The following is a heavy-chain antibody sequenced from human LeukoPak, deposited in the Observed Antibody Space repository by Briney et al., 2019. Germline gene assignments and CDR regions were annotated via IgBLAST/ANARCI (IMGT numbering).Heavy chain of an antibody. CDR3: AREKYHYDSTGPDAFDI. V-gene: IGHV1-46*01. CDR1: GYTFSSYY. CDR2: INPSGGST. D-gene: IGHD3-22*01. Sequence: ASVKVSCKASGYTFSSYYMYWVRQAPGQGLEWMGLINPSGGSTSYARKFQGRVTMTRDTSTSTVYMELSSLRSEDTAVYYCAREKYHYDSTGPDAFDIWGQGTMVTVSS. J-gene: IGHJ3*02.